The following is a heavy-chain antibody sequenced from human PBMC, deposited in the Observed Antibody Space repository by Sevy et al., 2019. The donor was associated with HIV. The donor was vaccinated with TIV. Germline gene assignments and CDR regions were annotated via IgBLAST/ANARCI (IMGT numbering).Heavy chain of an antibody. Sequence: GGSLRLSCTASGFTFGDYAMSWVRQAPGKGLEWVGFIRSKAYGGITEYAAYVNGRFTISRDDSKSIAKLKMNSLKNKDTTVFNCTRDTSGYCSSTSWYDVSVAFDIWGQGTMVTVSS. CDR1: GFTFGDYA. CDR2: IRSKAYGGIT. D-gene: IGHD2-2*01. J-gene: IGHJ3*02. CDR3: TRDTSGYCSSTSWYDVSVAFDI. V-gene: IGHV3-49*04.